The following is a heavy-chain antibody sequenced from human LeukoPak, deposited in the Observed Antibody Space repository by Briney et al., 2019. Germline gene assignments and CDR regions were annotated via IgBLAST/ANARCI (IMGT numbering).Heavy chain of an antibody. CDR2: IWYDGSYK. V-gene: IGHV3-33*01. D-gene: IGHD6-19*01. Sequence: GGSLRLSCAVSGYSFSSHGMHWVRQAPGKGLEWVAAIWYDGSYKYYADSVRGRFTISRDNAKNSLYLQMDSLRDEDTAVYYCARDATPQYPTGWVFFDLWGQGTLVTVSS. CDR3: ARDATPQYPTGWVFFDL. J-gene: IGHJ4*02. CDR1: GYSFSSHG.